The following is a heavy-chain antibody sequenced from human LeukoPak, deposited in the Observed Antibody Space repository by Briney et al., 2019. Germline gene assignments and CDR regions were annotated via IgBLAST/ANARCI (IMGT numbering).Heavy chain of an antibody. CDR3: VRQSRGNSVGFDY. D-gene: IGHD4-23*01. V-gene: IGHV4-59*08. CDR1: GGSISSYY. Sequence: SETLSLTCSVSGGSISSYYWSWIRQPPGKGLEWIGYIYYSGSTNYNPSLKSRVTISVDTPKNQFSLKLTSVSAADTAIYYCVRQSRGNSVGFDYWGQGTLVTVSS. CDR2: IYYSGST. J-gene: IGHJ4*02.